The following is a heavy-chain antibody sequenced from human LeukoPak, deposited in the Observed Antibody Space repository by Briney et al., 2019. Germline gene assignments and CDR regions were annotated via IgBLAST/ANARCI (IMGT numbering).Heavy chain of an antibody. CDR1: GVSISSYY. D-gene: IGHD3-22*01. J-gene: IGHJ6*04. CDR3: ARDSVYDSGLDV. Sequence: PSETLSLTCTVSGVSISSYYWSWIRQPPGKGLEWIGYIYYSGSTNYSPSLKSRVTISVDTSKNQFSLKLSSVTAADTAVYYCARDSVYDSGLDVWGKGTTVTVSS. CDR2: IYYSGST. V-gene: IGHV4-59*01.